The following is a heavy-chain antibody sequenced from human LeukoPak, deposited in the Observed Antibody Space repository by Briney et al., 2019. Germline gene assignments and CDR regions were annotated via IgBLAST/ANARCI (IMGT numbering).Heavy chain of an antibody. J-gene: IGHJ6*03. V-gene: IGHV4-34*01. CDR1: GGSFSGYY. CDR3: ARVRRGRVRGVILRLNPHYYYYMDV. Sequence: SETLSLTCAVYGGSFSGYYWSWIRQPPGKGLEWIGSIYYSGSTYYNPSLKSRVTISVDTSKNQFSLKLSSVTAADTAVYYCARVRRGRVRGVILRLNPHYYYYMDVWGKGTTVTISS. D-gene: IGHD3-10*01. CDR2: IYYSGST.